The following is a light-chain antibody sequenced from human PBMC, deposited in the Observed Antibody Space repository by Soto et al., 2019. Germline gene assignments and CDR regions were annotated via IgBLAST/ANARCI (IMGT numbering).Light chain of an antibody. V-gene: IGLV1-47*01. Sequence: QSVLTQPPSASGTPGQRVTISCSGSSSNIGSNYVYWYQQLPGTAPKLLIYRNNQRPSGVPDRFSASKSGTSASLAISGLRSEDEADYYCAAWDASLSGWVFGGGTKVTVL. CDR2: RNN. J-gene: IGLJ3*02. CDR1: SSNIGSNY. CDR3: AAWDASLSGWV.